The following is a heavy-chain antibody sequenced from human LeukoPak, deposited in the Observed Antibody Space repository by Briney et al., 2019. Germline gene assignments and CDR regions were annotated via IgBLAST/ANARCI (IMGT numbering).Heavy chain of an antibody. Sequence: PGGSLRLSCAASGFTFSSYAMSWVRQAPGKGLERVADIRQDGSDKYYVDSVKGRFIISRDNAKKSVSLHMDNLRVEDTAVYYCVVYKYILSWSAFDFWGRGTMVTVSS. D-gene: IGHD6-13*01. V-gene: IGHV3-7*01. J-gene: IGHJ3*01. CDR3: VVYKYILSWSAFDF. CDR1: GFTFSSYA. CDR2: IRQDGSDK.